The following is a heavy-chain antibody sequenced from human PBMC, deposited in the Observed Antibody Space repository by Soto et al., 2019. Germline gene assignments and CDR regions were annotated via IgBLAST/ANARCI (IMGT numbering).Heavy chain of an antibody. J-gene: IGHJ4*02. CDR2: INYTGNT. CDR1: GASISSGDYY. Sequence: QVQLQESGPGLVKPSQTLSLTCTVSGASISSGDYYWTWIRQTPGKGLVWIGSINYTGNTYYNPSLKSRVTISVDTSTNQFSLKLSSVTAADTAVYYCARASYESSTYYLDYWGQGTLVTVSS. CDR3: ARASYESSTYYLDY. D-gene: IGHD3-22*01. V-gene: IGHV4-30-4*01.